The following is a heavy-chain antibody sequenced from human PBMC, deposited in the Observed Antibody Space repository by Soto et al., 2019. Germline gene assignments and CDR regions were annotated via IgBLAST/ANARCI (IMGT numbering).Heavy chain of an antibody. CDR1: GFTFSSYW. D-gene: IGHD2-21*02. J-gene: IGHJ6*02. Sequence: EVQLVESGGGLVQPGGSLRLSCAASGFTFSSYWMSWVRQAPGKGLEWVANIKQDGSEHHYVDSVKGRVTISRDNAKNSLYLQMNSLRVEDTAVYHCARGDFVTGTGGRYYRCGLNVWGRGTTVTVS. CDR3: ARGDFVTGTGGRYYRCGLNV. V-gene: IGHV3-7*03. CDR2: IKQDGSEH.